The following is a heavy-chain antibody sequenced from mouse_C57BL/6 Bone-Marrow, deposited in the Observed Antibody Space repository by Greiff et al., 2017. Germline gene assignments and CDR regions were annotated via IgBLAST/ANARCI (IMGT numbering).Heavy chain of an antibody. CDR3: GRGVTSDFDY. CDR1: GYTFTDYY. CDR2: INPNNGGT. Sequence: EVQLQQSGPELVKPGASVKLSCKASGYTFTDYYMNWVKQSHGKSLEWIGDINPNNGGTSYNQKFKGKATLTVDKSSSTAYMELRSLTSEDAAGYYGGRGVTSDFDYWGQGTTLTVSS. D-gene: IGHD2-2*01. J-gene: IGHJ2*01. V-gene: IGHV1-26*01.